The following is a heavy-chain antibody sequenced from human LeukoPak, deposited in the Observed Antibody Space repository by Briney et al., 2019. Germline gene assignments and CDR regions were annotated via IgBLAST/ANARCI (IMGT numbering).Heavy chain of an antibody. CDR3: AREGYYGSGSPPSLYFDY. V-gene: IGHV3-30-3*01. J-gene: IGHJ4*02. CDR2: TSSDLNVK. CDR1: GFTFRNYV. Sequence: GGSLRLSCAASGFTFRNYVVHWVRQAPGKGLEWVAVTSSDLNVKLYADSVKGRFTISRDNSRSTLYLQMNSLRPEDTAIYYCAREGYYGSGSPPSLYFDYWGQGTLVTVSS. D-gene: IGHD3-10*01.